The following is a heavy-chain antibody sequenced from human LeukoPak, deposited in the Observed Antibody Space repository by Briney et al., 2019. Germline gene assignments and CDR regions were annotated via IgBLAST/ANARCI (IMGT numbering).Heavy chain of an antibody. CDR3: ARGLEHCSSTSCYYYFDY. CDR2: IWYDGSNK. V-gene: IGHV3-33*01. CDR1: GFTFNTYG. J-gene: IGHJ4*02. D-gene: IGHD2-2*01. Sequence: GESLRLSCAASGFTFNTYGMHWVRQAPGKGLEWVAVIWYDGSNKYYADSVKRRFTISRDNSKNTLYLQMNSLGAEDTAVYYCARGLEHCSSTSCYYYFDYWGQGTLVTVSS.